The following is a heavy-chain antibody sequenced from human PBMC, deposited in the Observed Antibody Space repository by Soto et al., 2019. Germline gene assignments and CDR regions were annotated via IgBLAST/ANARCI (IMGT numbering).Heavy chain of an antibody. J-gene: IGHJ4*02. CDR3: AKESHLLLGGGSIDY. CDR2: ISYDGSNK. V-gene: IGHV3-30*18. D-gene: IGHD2-15*01. Sequence: GGSLRLSCAASGFTFSSYGMHWVRQAPGKGLEWVAVISYDGSNKYYADSVKGRFTISRDNSKNTLYLQMNSLRAEDTAVYYCAKESHLLLGGGSIDYSGQAPLVTGSS. CDR1: GFTFSSYG.